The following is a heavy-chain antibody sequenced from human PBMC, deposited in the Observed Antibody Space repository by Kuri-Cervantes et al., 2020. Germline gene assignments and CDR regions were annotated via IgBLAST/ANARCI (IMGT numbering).Heavy chain of an antibody. CDR1: GYTFTGYY. J-gene: IGHJ4*02. CDR3: ATSLTQPRDCSSTSCYFDY. CDR2: INPNSGGT. D-gene: IGHD2-2*01. V-gene: IGHV1-2*02. Sequence: ASVKVSCKASGYTFTGYYMHWVRQAPGQGLEWMGWINPNSGGTNYAQKFQGRVTMTRDTSISTAYMELGRLRSDGTAVYYCATSLTQPRDCSSTSCYFDYWGQGTLVTVSS.